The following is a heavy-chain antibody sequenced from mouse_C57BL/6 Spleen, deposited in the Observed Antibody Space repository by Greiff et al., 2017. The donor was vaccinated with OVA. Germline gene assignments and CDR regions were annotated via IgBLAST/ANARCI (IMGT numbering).Heavy chain of an antibody. CDR1: GFTFSSYG. CDR2: ISSGGSYT. D-gene: IGHD1-1*01. Sequence: EVKVEESGGDLVKPGGSLKLSCAASGFTFSSYGMSWVRQTPDKRLEWVATISSGGSYTYYPDSVKGRFTISRDNAKNTLYLQMSSLKSEDTAMYYCARREVITTVVAYYFDYWGQGTTLTVSS. CDR3: ARREVITTVVAYYFDY. J-gene: IGHJ2*01. V-gene: IGHV5-6*02.